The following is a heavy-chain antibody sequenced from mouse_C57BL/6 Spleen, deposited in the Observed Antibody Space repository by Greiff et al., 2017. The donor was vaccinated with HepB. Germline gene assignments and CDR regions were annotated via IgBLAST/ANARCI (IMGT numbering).Heavy chain of an antibody. D-gene: IGHD1-1*01. J-gene: IGHJ1*03. CDR2: IDPETGGT. Sequence: QVQLQQSGAELVRPGASVTLSCKASGYTFTDYDMHWVKQTPVHGLEWIGAIDPETGGTAYNQKFKGKAILTADKSSSTAYMELRSLTSEDSAVYYCTRIYYYGLWYFDVWGTGTTVTVSS. CDR3: TRIYYYGLWYFDV. CDR1: GYTFTDYD. V-gene: IGHV1-15*01.